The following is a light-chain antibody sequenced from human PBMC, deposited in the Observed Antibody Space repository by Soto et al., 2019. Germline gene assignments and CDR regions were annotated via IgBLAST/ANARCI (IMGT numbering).Light chain of an antibody. CDR1: QSINSN. J-gene: IGKJ1*01. V-gene: IGKV3-15*01. CDR3: QQYNDWPLP. CDR2: SAF. Sequence: EIVMTQSPVTLSVSPGERATLSFRASQSINSNLAWYQQKPGQAPSLLIYSAFTRSTGIPARFSGTGSGTEFTLTIRSLQSEDLALYYCQQYNDWPLPFGQGTKVDSK.